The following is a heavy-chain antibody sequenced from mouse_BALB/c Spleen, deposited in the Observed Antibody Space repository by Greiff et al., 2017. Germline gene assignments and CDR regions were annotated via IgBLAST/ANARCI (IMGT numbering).Heavy chain of an antibody. CDR1: GYTFTSYT. Sequence: VQLQQSAAELARPGASVKMSCKASGYTFTSYTMHWVKQRPGQGLEWIGYINPSSGYTEYNQKFKDKTTLTADKSSSTAYMQLSSLTSEDSAVYYCARGGMVPRYFDVWGAGTTVTVSS. J-gene: IGHJ1*01. CDR3: ARGGMVPRYFDV. V-gene: IGHV1-4*02. CDR2: INPSSGYT. D-gene: IGHD2-10*02.